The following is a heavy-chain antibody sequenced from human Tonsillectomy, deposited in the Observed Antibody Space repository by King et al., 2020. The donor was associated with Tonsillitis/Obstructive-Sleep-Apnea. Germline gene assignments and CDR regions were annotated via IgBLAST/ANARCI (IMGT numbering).Heavy chain of an antibody. D-gene: IGHD4-23*01. CDR1: GGSISSSSYY. CDR3: ANTVCRGNSCHTGYYYMDV. CDR2: IYSGGST. V-gene: IGHV4-39*01. J-gene: IGHJ6*03. Sequence: QLQESGPGLVKPAETLSLTCTVSGGSISSSSYYWAWLRQPPGKGLEWIGSIYSGGSTYYNPSLKSRITISVDAPKNQFSLQLSSVTAADTAVYSCANTVCRGNSCHTGYYYMDVGGKGATVTVSS.